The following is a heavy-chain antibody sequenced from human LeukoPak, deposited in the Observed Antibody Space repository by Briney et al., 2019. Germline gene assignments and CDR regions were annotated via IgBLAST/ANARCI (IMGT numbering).Heavy chain of an antibody. Sequence: SETLSLTCSVSGGSISGHYWTWIRQPPGKGLEWIGQIHYTGKPDYNPSLKNRITISVDTSKNQVSLQVSSVTAADSAIYYCARFGVDYDMDVWGHGTTVTV. V-gene: IGHV4-59*11. J-gene: IGHJ6*02. CDR2: IHYTGKP. CDR1: GGSISGHY. D-gene: IGHD3-16*01. CDR3: ARFGVDYDMDV.